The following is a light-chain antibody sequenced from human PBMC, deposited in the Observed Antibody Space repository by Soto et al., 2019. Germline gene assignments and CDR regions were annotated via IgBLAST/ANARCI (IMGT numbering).Light chain of an antibody. J-gene: IGLJ3*02. CDR3: SSFTTTTWV. Sequence: QSALTQPASVSGSPGQSITISCTGTSSDVGGYNYVSWYQQHPGKAPKLMIFEVSYRPSGVSNRFSGSKSGNTASLTISGLQAEDEADYYCSSFTTTTWVFGGGTEVTVL. CDR2: EVS. V-gene: IGLV2-14*01. CDR1: SSDVGGYNY.